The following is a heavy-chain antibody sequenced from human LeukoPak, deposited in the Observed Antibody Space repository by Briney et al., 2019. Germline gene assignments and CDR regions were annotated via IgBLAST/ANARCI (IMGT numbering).Heavy chain of an antibody. J-gene: IGHJ3*01. V-gene: IGHV3-30*04. D-gene: IGHD4-17*01. CDR1: GFTFSSYA. CDR2: ISYDGRKK. CDR3: AREGHGDYDDSFDF. Sequence: GGSLRLSCAASGFTFSSYAIHWVRQAPGKGLEWVAVISYDGRKKYYADSVKGRFSISRDNSKNTLYVQMNSLRVEDTAVYYCAREGHGDYDDSFDFWGQGTMVTVSS.